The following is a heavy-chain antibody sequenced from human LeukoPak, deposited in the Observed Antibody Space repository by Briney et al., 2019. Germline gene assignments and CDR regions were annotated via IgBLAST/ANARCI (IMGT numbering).Heavy chain of an antibody. CDR1: GFTFSSYA. J-gene: IGHJ4*02. Sequence: GGSLRLSCAASGFTFSSYAMSWVRQAPGKELEWVSAISCSGGSTYYADSVKGRFTISRDNSKNTLYLQMNSLRAEDTAVYYCAKDHGYYDILTGYYYFDYWGQGTLVTVSS. V-gene: IGHV3-23*01. CDR2: ISCSGGST. D-gene: IGHD3-9*01. CDR3: AKDHGYYDILTGYYYFDY.